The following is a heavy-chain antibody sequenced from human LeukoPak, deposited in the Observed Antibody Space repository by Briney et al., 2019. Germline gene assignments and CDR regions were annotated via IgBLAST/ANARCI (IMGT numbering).Heavy chain of an antibody. D-gene: IGHD1-26*01. CDR2: INPNSGGT. CDR3: AREVVGATMGFDY. V-gene: IGHV1-2*02. Sequence: ASVKVSCKASGYTFTGYYMHWVRQAPGQGLEWMGWINPNSGGTNYAQKFQGRVTMTRDTSISTAYMELSRLRSDDTAAYYCAREVVGATMGFDYWGQGTLVTVSS. CDR1: GYTFTGYY. J-gene: IGHJ4*02.